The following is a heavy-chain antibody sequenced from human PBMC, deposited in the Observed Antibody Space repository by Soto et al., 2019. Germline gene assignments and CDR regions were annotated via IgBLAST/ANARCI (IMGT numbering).Heavy chain of an antibody. CDR2: IIPILGIA. CDR1: GGTFSSYT. Sequence: QVQLVQSGAEVKKPGSSVKVSCKASGGTFSSYTISWVRQAPGQGLEWMGRIIPILGIANYAQKFQGRVTLTADKSKSTAYMELSSQISEDTAGYYCARIETTVTIVEIAGRGAFDIWGQGTMVTVAS. V-gene: IGHV1-69*02. J-gene: IGHJ3*02. D-gene: IGHD4-17*01. CDR3: ARIETTVTIVEIAGRGAFDI.